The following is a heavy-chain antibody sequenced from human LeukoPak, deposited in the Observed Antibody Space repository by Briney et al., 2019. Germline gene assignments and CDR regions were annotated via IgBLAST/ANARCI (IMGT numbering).Heavy chain of an antibody. CDR1: GGTFSSYA. D-gene: IGHD1-26*01. Sequence: ASVKVSCKASGGTFSSYAISWVRQAPGQGLEWMGGIIPIFGTANYAQKFQGRVTITADESTSTAYMELSSLRSEDTAVYYCARDSEGAASFDYWGRGTLVTVSS. CDR2: IIPIFGTA. V-gene: IGHV1-69*13. J-gene: IGHJ4*02. CDR3: ARDSEGAASFDY.